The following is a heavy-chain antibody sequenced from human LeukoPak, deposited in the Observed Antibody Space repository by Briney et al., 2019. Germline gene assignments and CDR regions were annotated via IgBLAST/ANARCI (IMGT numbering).Heavy chain of an antibody. J-gene: IGHJ4*02. CDR2: IISDGSST. CDR1: GFTFSSYW. CDR3: ARARFGWNDVLGIDY. V-gene: IGHV3-74*01. Sequence: GGSLRLSCAASGFTFSSYWMHWVRQAPGKGLVWVSRIISDGSSTSYAESVKGRFTISRDNAKNTLFLQMNSLRAEDTAVYYCARARFGWNDVLGIDYWGQGTLVTVSS. D-gene: IGHD1-1*01.